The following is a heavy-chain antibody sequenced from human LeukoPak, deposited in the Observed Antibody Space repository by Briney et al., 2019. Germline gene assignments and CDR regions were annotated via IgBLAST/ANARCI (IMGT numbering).Heavy chain of an antibody. CDR3: ARVYGQLDY. CDR2: IYYIGST. V-gene: IGHV4-59*01. J-gene: IGHJ4*02. CDR1: GGSISSYY. D-gene: IGHD2-2*01. Sequence: SETLSLTCTLSGGSISSYYWSWIRQPPGKGLEWIGYIYYIGSTNYNPSLKSRVTISVDTSKNQFSLKLSSVTAADTAVYYCARVYGQLDYWGQGTLVTVSS.